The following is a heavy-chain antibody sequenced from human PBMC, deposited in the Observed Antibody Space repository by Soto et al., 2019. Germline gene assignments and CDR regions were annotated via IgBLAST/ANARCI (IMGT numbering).Heavy chain of an antibody. Sequence: GSLRLSCVASGVTFSSYAMSWVRQAPGKGLEWIGYIYYSGSTNYNPSLKSRVTISVDTSKNQFSLKLSSVTAADTAVYYCARLPLQYYYDSSGYPHDYYYGMDVWGQGTTVTVSS. CDR2: IYYSGST. J-gene: IGHJ6*02. CDR3: ARLPLQYYYDSSGYPHDYYYGMDV. CDR1: GVTFSSYA. D-gene: IGHD3-22*01. V-gene: IGHV4-59*01.